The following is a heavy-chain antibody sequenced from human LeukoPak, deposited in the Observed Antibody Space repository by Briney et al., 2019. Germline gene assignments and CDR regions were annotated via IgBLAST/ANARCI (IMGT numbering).Heavy chain of an antibody. V-gene: IGHV4-34*01. CDR2: MNDSGRT. CDR1: DESLNGYY. Sequence: SETLSLTCAVYDESLNGYYWSWIRQPPGKGLEWIGEMNDSGRTTYNPSLESRATISAERSKNQFSQKLTSVTAADTAVYYCASGSWSRRFAPWGQGTLVTVSS. D-gene: IGHD1-14*01. CDR3: ASGSWSRRFAP. J-gene: IGHJ5*02.